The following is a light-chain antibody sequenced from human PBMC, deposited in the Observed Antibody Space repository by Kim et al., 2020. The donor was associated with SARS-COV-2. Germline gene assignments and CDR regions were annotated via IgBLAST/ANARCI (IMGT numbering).Light chain of an antibody. CDR2: DAS. J-gene: IGKJ2*03. V-gene: IGKV3-11*01. CDR1: QSVSSY. Sequence: FAPGESAAPSCGARQSVSSYLAWYQQNPGRAARLILYDASNRATGMPARFSGSGSGTDFTLTISSLEHEDFAVYYCQQRSNWPPYSFGQGTKLEI. CDR3: QQRSNWPPYS.